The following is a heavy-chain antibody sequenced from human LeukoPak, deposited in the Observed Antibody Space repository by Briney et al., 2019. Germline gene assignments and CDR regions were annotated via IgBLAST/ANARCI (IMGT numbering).Heavy chain of an antibody. V-gene: IGHV4-38-2*01. D-gene: IGHD2-2*01. CDR3: ARGRSTSPGDY. J-gene: IGHJ4*02. Sequence: PSETLSLTCAVSGYSISSGYYWGWIRQPPGKGLEWIGSSYHSGSTYYNPSLKSRVTISVDTSKDQFSLKLSSVTAADTAVYYCARGRSTSPGDYWGQGTLVTVSS. CDR1: GYSISSGYY. CDR2: SYHSGST.